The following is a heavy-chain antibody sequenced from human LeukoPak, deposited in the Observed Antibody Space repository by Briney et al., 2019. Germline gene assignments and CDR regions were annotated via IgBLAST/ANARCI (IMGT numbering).Heavy chain of an antibody. D-gene: IGHD1-26*01. Sequence: GGSLRLSCAASGFTFSSYAMHWVRQAPGKGLEWVAVIWYDGSNKYYADSVKGRFTISRDNSKNTLYLQMNSLRAEDTAVYYCARDQWELLYYYYYYGMDVWGQGTTVTVSS. CDR1: GFTFSSYA. J-gene: IGHJ6*02. CDR3: ARDQWELLYYYYYYGMDV. CDR2: IWYDGSNK. V-gene: IGHV3-33*08.